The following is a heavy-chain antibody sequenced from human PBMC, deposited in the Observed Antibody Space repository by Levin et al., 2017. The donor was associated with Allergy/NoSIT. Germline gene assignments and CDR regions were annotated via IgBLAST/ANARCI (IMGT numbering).Heavy chain of an antibody. J-gene: IGHJ4*02. V-gene: IGHV5-51*01. D-gene: IGHD2/OR15-2a*01. CDR3: ARRQRVESTTADY. Sequence: GGSLRLSCKGSGYSFSNYWIGWVRQMPGKGLEWMGIIYPGDSDTRYSPSFQGQVIISADKSISTAYLQWNSLKASDTAMYYCARRQRVESTTADYWGQGTLVTVSS. CDR1: GYSFSNYW. CDR2: IYPGDSDT.